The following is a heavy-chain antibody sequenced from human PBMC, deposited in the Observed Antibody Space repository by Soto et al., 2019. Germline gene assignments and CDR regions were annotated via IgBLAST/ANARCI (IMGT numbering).Heavy chain of an antibody. Sequence: LXLSGVASGFPFSSYAMSWVRQTPGKGLEWVSGISGSGGRTYYADSVKGRFTISRDNSNNTLSLQMHILRVEDTAAYFCAKGGYYSLFDIWGQGTMVTVSS. CDR1: GFPFSSYA. D-gene: IGHD3-16*01. CDR3: AKGGYYSLFDI. J-gene: IGHJ3*02. V-gene: IGHV3-23*01. CDR2: ISGSGGRT.